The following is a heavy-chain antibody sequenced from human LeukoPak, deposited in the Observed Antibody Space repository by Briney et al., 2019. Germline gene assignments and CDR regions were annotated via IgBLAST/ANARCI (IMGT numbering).Heavy chain of an antibody. CDR1: GGSISSYY. Sequence: SETLSLTCTVSGGSISSYYWSWIRQPAGKGLEWIGRIYTSGSTNYNPSLMSRVTMSVDTSKNQFSLKLSSVTAADTAVYYCARAAEFGAAAGDDYYYYYMDVWGKGTTVTVSS. V-gene: IGHV4-4*07. CDR3: ARAAEFGAAAGDDYYYYYMDV. J-gene: IGHJ6*03. D-gene: IGHD6-13*01. CDR2: IYTSGST.